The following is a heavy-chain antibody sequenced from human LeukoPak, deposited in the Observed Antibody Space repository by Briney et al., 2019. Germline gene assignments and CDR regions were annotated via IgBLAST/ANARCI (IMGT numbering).Heavy chain of an antibody. D-gene: IGHD5-12*01. CDR1: GGSISSSSYF. V-gene: IGHV4-39*01. CDR3: ARQNGGYSAYDLSTFDS. Sequence: PSETLSLTCNVSGGSISSSSYFWGWIRQPPGKGLEWIGSIYYSGDTYYNPSLKSRVTISVDTSKNQFSLKLNSATAADTAVFYCARQNGGYSAYDLSTFDSWGQGALVTVSS. CDR2: IYYSGDT. J-gene: IGHJ4*02.